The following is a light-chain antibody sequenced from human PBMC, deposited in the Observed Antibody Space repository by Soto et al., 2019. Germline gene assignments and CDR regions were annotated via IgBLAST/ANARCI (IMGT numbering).Light chain of an antibody. CDR1: QGISSF. Sequence: IQLTQSPSSLSASVGDRVTITCRASQGISSFLAWYQQKPGKAPKLLIYGAPTLQSGVPSRFSGSGSGTDFTLTIGSLQPEDFATYYCQQLNSFPIPFGPGTKVDIK. V-gene: IGKV1-9*01. CDR2: GAP. J-gene: IGKJ3*01. CDR3: QQLNSFPIP.